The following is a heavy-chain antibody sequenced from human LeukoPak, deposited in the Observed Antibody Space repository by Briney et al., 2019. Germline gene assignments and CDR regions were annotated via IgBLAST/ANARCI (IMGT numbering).Heavy chain of an antibody. CDR3: AGLGELLDY. D-gene: IGHD3-10*01. V-gene: IGHV4-59*01. CDR2: IYYSGST. Sequence: SETLSLTCTVSGGSIGSYYWSWIRQPPGKGLEWIGYIYYSGSTNYNPSLKSRVTISVDTSKNQFSLKLSSVTAADTAVYYCAGLGELLDYWGQGTLVTVSS. J-gene: IGHJ4*02. CDR1: GGSIGSYY.